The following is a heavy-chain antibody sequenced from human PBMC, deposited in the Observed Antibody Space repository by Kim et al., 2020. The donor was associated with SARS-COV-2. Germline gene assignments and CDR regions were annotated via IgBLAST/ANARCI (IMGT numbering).Heavy chain of an antibody. V-gene: IGHV3-23*01. Sequence: GGSLRLSCAASGFTFSSYAMSWVRQAPGKGLEWVSAISGSGGSTYYADSVKGRFTISRDNSKNTLYLQMNSLRAEDTAVYYCAEEYCSSTSCHRGGGSSYYYGMDVWGQGTTVTVSS. CDR1: GFTFSSYA. CDR2: ISGSGGST. D-gene: IGHD2-2*02. CDR3: AEEYCSSTSCHRGGGSSYYYGMDV. J-gene: IGHJ6*02.